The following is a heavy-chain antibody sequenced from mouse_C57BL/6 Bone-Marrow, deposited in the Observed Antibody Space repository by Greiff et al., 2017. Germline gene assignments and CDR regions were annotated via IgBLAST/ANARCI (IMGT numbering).Heavy chain of an antibody. CDR1: GYTFTGYW. CDR2: ILPGSGST. V-gene: IGHV1-9*01. D-gene: IGHD1-1*01. Sequence: QVQLQQSGAELMKPGASVKLSCKATGYTFTGYWIEWVKQRPGHGLEWIGEILPGSGSTNYNEKFKGKATFTADPSSNTAYMQLSSLTTEDAAIYDCARGDGSSYWYFDVWGTGTAVTVSS. CDR3: ARGDGSSYWYFDV. J-gene: IGHJ1*03.